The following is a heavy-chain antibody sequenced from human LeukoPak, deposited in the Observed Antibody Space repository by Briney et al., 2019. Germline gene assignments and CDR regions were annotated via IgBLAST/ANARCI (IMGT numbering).Heavy chain of an antibody. CDR1: GFTFSSYW. J-gene: IGHJ4*02. V-gene: IGHV3-7*01. CDR2: INQDGSEK. Sequence: GGSLRLSCAASGFTFSSYWMSWARQAPGKGLEWVANINQDGSEKYFLDSVKGRFTISRDNAKNSLYLQLNSLRAEDTAVYYCARDSLDSWGQGTLVTVSS. CDR3: ARDSLDS.